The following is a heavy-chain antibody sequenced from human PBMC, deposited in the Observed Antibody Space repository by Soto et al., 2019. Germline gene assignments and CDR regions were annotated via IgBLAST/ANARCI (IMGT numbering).Heavy chain of an antibody. Sequence: VGSLRLSCAASGFTFSSYSMNWVRQAPGKGLEWVSSISSSSSYIYYADSVKGRFTISRDNAKNSLYLQMNSLRAEDTAVYYCARDHFEGNWFDPWGQGTLVTVSS. V-gene: IGHV3-21*01. J-gene: IGHJ5*02. CDR3: ARDHFEGNWFDP. D-gene: IGHD3-9*01. CDR1: GFTFSSYS. CDR2: ISSSSSYI.